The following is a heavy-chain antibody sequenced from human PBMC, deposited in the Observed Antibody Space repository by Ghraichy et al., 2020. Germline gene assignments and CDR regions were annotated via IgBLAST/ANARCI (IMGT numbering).Heavy chain of an antibody. CDR2: IRYDGSNK. Sequence: GGSLRLSCAASGFTFSSYGMHWVRQAPGKGLEWVAFIRYDGSNKYYADSVKGRFTISRDNSKNTLYLQMNSLRAEDTAVYYCAKDGSYYYDSSGYYLYYFDYWGQGTLVTVSS. D-gene: IGHD3-22*01. CDR3: AKDGSYYYDSSGYYLYYFDY. J-gene: IGHJ4*02. V-gene: IGHV3-30*02. CDR1: GFTFSSYG.